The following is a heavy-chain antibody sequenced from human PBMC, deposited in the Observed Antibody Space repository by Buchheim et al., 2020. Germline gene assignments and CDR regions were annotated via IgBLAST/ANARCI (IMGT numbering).Heavy chain of an antibody. CDR3: ARDVRSYDFWSDYYWVSWWFDP. V-gene: IGHV3-7*01. CDR1: GFTFSSYW. D-gene: IGHD3-3*01. CDR2: IKQDGSEK. J-gene: IGHJ5*02. Sequence: EVQLVESGGGLVQPGGSLRLSCAASGFTFSSYWMSWVRQAPGKGLEWVANIKQDGSEKYYVDSVKGRFTISRDNAKNSLYLQMNSLRAEDTAVYYCARDVRSYDFWSDYYWVSWWFDPWGQGTL.